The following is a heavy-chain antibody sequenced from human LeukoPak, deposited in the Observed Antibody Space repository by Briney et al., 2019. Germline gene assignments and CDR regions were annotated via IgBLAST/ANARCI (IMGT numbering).Heavy chain of an antibody. CDR3: ANVVRFGF. D-gene: IGHD4-17*01. J-gene: IGHJ4*02. CDR1: GLTFSDFA. CDR2: IKTSGDST. V-gene: IGHV3-23*05. Sequence: GGSLRLSCAASGLTFSDFAMSWVRRAPGKGLEWVSAIKTSGDSTYYIDSVKGRFIISRDNSKKTLYLQMNSLRAEDTAVYYCANVVRFGFWGQGTLVTVSS.